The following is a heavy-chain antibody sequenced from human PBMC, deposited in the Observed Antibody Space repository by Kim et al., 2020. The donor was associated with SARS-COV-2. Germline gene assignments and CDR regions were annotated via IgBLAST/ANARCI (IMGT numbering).Heavy chain of an antibody. Sequence: GGSLRLSCAASGFTFSSYAMSWVRQAPGKGLEWVSVIYSGGSSTYYADSVKGRFTISRDNSKNTLYLQMNSLRAEDTAVYYCATEWGVMDVWGQGTTVTVSS. V-gene: IGHV3-23*03. D-gene: IGHD3-10*01. CDR3: ATEWGVMDV. J-gene: IGHJ6*02. CDR1: GFTFSSYA. CDR2: IYSGGSST.